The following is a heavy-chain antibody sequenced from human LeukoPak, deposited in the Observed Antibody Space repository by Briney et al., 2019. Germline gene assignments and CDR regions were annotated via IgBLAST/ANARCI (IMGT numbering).Heavy chain of an antibody. CDR2: LSGSGIST. CDR1: GFTFSSYA. CDR3: AKGTTGLSSSWFFDY. D-gene: IGHD6-13*01. J-gene: IGHJ4*02. Sequence: RAGGSLRLSCAASGFTFSSYAMSWVRQAPGKGLEWVSALSGSGISTYYADSVRGRFTISRDNSKNTLYLQMNSLRAEDTALYYCAKGTTGLSSSWFFDYWGQGTLVTVSS. V-gene: IGHV3-23*01.